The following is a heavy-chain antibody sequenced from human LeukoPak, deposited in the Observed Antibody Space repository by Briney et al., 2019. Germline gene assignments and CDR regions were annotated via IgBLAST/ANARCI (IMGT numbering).Heavy chain of an antibody. Sequence: ASVKVSCKASGYTFTSYGISWVRQAPGQGLEWMGWISAYNGNTNYAQKLQGRVTMTTDTSTSTAYMELRSLRSDDTAVYYCARDSDIVVVPAAINDAFDIWGQGTMVTVS. CDR1: GYTFTSYG. CDR2: ISAYNGNT. CDR3: ARDSDIVVVPAAINDAFDI. J-gene: IGHJ3*02. V-gene: IGHV1-18*01. D-gene: IGHD2-2*02.